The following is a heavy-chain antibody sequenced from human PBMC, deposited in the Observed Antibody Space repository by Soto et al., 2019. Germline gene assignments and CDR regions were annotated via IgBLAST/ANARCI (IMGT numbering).Heavy chain of an antibody. CDR3: AARPGAITWGWYFDL. J-gene: IGHJ2*01. Sequence: QMQLVQSGPEVKKPGTSVKVSCKASGFTFTSSAVQWVRQARGQRLEWIGWIVVGSGNTNYAQKFQERVTITRDMSTSTAYMELSSLRSEDTAVYYCAARPGAITWGWYFDLWGRGTLVTVSS. D-gene: IGHD1-26*01. CDR1: GFTFTSSA. V-gene: IGHV1-58*01. CDR2: IVVGSGNT.